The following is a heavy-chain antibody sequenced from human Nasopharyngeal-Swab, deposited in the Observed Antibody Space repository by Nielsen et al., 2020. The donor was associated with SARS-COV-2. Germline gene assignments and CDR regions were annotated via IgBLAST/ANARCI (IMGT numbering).Heavy chain of an antibody. Sequence: SETLSLTCNVSGGSISSGGYYWSWIRQHPGKGLEWIGYIYYSGRTYYNPSLKSRVTISVDTSKNPFSLKLSSVTAADTAVYYCARGVLGYSYGYGGYNWFDPWGQGTLVTVSS. CDR1: GGSISSGGYY. V-gene: IGHV4-31*03. CDR2: IYYSGRT. J-gene: IGHJ5*02. CDR3: ARGVLGYSYGYGGYNWFDP. D-gene: IGHD5-18*01.